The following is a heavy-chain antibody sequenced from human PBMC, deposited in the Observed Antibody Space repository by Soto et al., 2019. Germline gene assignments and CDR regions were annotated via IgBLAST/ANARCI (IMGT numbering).Heavy chain of an antibody. J-gene: IGHJ5*02. V-gene: IGHV3-7*01. CDR3: ARVGITIFGAVASNWFDP. D-gene: IGHD3-3*01. CDR1: GFTFSSYW. Sequence: PVGSLRLSCAASGFTFSSYWMSWVRQAPGKGLEWVANIKQDGSEKYYVDSVKGRFTISRDNAKNSLYLQMNSLRAEDTAVYYCARVGITIFGAVASNWFDPWGQGTLVTVSS. CDR2: IKQDGSEK.